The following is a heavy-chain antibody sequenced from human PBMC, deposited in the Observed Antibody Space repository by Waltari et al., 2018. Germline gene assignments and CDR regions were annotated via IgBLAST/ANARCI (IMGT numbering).Heavy chain of an antibody. Sequence: EVQLVESGGGLVQPGGSLRPSCAASGFTLSTYQMNWVRQAPGKGLEWVSYISHSGSTIYYADSVKGRFTISRDNAENSLYLQMNSLRAEDTAIYYCARSHYDSGRYGDNWGQGALVTVSS. D-gene: IGHD3-16*01. J-gene: IGHJ4*02. CDR1: GFTLSTYQ. CDR3: ARSHYDSGRYGDN. V-gene: IGHV3-48*03. CDR2: ISHSGSTI.